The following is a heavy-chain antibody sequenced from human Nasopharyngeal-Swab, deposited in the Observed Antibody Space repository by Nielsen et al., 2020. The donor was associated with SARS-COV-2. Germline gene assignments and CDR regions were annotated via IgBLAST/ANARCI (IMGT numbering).Heavy chain of an antibody. CDR3: ARHGGGGYSGYDFVP. CDR1: GYSFSSHW. V-gene: IGHV5-51*01. CDR2: IYPGDSDT. Sequence: KVSCKGSGYSFSSHWIAWVRQMPGKGPEWMGIIYPGDSDTRYSPSFQGQVTISADKSISTAYLQWSSLKASDTAMYYCARHGGGGYSGYDFVPWGQGTLVTVSS. D-gene: IGHD5-12*01. J-gene: IGHJ5*02.